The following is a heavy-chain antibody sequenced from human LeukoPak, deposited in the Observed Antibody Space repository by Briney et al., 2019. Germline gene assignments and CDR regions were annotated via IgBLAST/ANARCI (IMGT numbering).Heavy chain of an antibody. V-gene: IGHV3-72*01. CDR3: ARGPRGFDY. Sequence: PGGSLRLSCAAFGFSLSDQSMDWVRQAPGKGLEWVARSRNKANSYTTEYAASVKGRFSISRDDSDNSLYLQMNSLKTEDTAVYFCARGPRGFDYWGQGTLVTVSS. CDR1: GFSLSDQS. J-gene: IGHJ4*02. CDR2: SRNKANSYTT.